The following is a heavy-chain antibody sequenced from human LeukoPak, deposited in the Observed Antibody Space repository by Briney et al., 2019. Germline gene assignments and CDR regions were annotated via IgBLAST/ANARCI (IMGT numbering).Heavy chain of an antibody. D-gene: IGHD4-17*01. CDR2: INHSGST. J-gene: IGHJ4*02. CDR3: ARFRGNGDYNVNY. V-gene: IGHV4-34*01. Sequence: KTSETLSLTCAVYGGSFSEYYWTWIRQPPGKGLEWIGEINHSGSTNCNPSLKSRVTISVDTSKNQFSLRLSSVTAADTAVYYCARFRGNGDYNVNYWGQGTLVTVSS. CDR1: GGSFSEYY.